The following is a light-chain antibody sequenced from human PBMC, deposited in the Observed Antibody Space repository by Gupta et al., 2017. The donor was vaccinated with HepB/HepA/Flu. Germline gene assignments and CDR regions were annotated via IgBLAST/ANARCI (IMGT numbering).Light chain of an antibody. V-gene: IGKV3-20*01. CDR1: QSVSSSY. Sequence: EIVLTQSPGTLSLSPGERATLFCRASQSVSSSYLAWYQQKPGQAPRLLIYGASSRATGIPDRFSGSGSGTDFTLTISRLEPEDFAVYYCQQYGSSPFTFGHGTKVDIK. CDR3: QQYGSSPFT. CDR2: GAS. J-gene: IGKJ3*01.